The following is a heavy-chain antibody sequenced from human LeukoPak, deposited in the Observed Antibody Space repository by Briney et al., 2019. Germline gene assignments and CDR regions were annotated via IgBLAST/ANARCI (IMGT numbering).Heavy chain of an antibody. J-gene: IGHJ4*02. Sequence: PGGSLRLSCAASGFTFGSYAMTWVRQAPGKGLEWVSAVSGSGDSTYYADSVKGRFTISRDNSKNTLYLQMNSLRAEDTAIYYCAKVTSKFPDYWGQGTLVTVSS. CDR2: VSGSGDST. CDR3: AKVTSKFPDY. D-gene: IGHD4-11*01. CDR1: GFTFGSYA. V-gene: IGHV3-23*01.